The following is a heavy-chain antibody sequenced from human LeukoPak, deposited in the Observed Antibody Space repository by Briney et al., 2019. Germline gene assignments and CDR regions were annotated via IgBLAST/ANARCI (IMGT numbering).Heavy chain of an antibody. D-gene: IGHD3-10*01. CDR3: AKDGIRTVRGVITNFDY. CDR2: IRYDGSNK. Sequence: GGSLRLSCAASGFTFSSYGMHWVRQAPGKGLEWVAFIRYDGSNKYYADSVKGRFTISRDNSKNTLYLQMNSLRAEDTAAYYCAKDGIRTVRGVITNFDYWGQGTLVTVSS. CDR1: GFTFSSYG. J-gene: IGHJ4*02. V-gene: IGHV3-30*02.